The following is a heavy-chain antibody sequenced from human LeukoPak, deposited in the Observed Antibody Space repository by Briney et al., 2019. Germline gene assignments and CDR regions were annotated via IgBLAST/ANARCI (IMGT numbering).Heavy chain of an antibody. V-gene: IGHV3-11*01. J-gene: IGHJ5*02. CDR2: ISSSSSTI. CDR1: GFTFSDYY. Sequence: PGGSLRLSCAASGFTFSDYYMSWIRQAPGKGLEWVSYISSSSSTIYYADSVKGRFTISRDNAKNSLYLQMNSLRAEDTAVYYCALPRSLNWFDPWGQGTLVTVSS. D-gene: IGHD3-16*02. CDR3: ALPRSLNWFDP.